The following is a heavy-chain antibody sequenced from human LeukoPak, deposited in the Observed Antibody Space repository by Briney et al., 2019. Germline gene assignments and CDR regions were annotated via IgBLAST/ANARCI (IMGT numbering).Heavy chain of an antibody. CDR1: GGSISSYY. D-gene: IGHD3-22*01. CDR3: ARDLPDYYDSSGYYGMDV. J-gene: IGHJ6*02. V-gene: IGHV4-59*12. Sequence: SETLSLTCTVSGGSISSYYWSWIRQPPGKGLEWIGYIYYSGSTNYNPSLKSRVTISVDKSKNQFSLKLSSVTAADTAVYYCARDLPDYYDSSGYYGMDVWGQGTTVTVSS. CDR2: IYYSGST.